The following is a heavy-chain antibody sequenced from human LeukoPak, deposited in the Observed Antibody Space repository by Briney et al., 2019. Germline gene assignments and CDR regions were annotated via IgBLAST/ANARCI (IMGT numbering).Heavy chain of an antibody. V-gene: IGHV3-30*02. CDR3: ARTYNPDY. CDR1: GFTFSSTG. J-gene: IGHJ4*02. D-gene: IGHD1-14*01. CDR2: IRYDGNNK. Sequence: GGPLRLSCTASGFTFSSTGMHWVRQAPGKGLEWVSYIRYDGNNKYYGDSVKGRLTVSRDNSKNARYPRMNSLRVEDTAVYYCARTYNPDYWGQGTLVTVSS.